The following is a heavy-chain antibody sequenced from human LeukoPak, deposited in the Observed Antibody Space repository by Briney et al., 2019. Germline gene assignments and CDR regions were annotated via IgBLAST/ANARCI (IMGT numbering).Heavy chain of an antibody. Sequence: PGGSLRLSCAASGFTFSDYYMSWIRQAPGKGLEWVSYISSSGSIIYYADSVKGRFTISRDNAKNSLYLQMNSLRAEDTAVYYCASAQADIVVVPAAPGDYWGQGTLVTVSS. D-gene: IGHD2-2*01. CDR2: ISSSGSII. J-gene: IGHJ4*02. CDR3: ASAQADIVVVPAAPGDY. CDR1: GFTFSDYY. V-gene: IGHV3-11*04.